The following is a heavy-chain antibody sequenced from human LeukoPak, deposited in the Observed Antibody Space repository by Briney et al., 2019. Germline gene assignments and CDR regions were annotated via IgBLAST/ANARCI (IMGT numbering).Heavy chain of an antibody. CDR2: ISSSSSTI. CDR1: GFTFSSYR. CDR3: ASDPPNTRGTFQPAFY. Sequence: GGSLRLSCAASGFTFSSYRMKWVRQAPGKGLEWVSYISSSSSTIYYADSVRGRFTISRDNAKNSLYLQMNSLRDEDTAVYYCASDPPNTRGTFQPAFYWGQGTLVTVSS. V-gene: IGHV3-48*02. D-gene: IGHD2-15*01. J-gene: IGHJ4*02.